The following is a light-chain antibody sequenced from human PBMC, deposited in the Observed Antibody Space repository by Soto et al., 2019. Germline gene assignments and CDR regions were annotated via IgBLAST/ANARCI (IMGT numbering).Light chain of an antibody. J-gene: IGKJ4*01. CDR3: QQYNNWPPLT. V-gene: IGKV3D-15*01. CDR2: GAS. CDR1: QTVNSN. Sequence: EIVMTQSPATLSVSPGERATLSCRASQTVNSNLAWYQIKPGQAPRLLIYGASTRAPGIPARFSGSGSGTEFTLTISSLQSEDFAVYYCQQYNNWPPLTFGGGTKVEIK.